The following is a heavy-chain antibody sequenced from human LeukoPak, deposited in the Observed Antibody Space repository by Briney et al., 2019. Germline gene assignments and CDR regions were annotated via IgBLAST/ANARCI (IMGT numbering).Heavy chain of an antibody. CDR3: ALPMH. CDR2: IDPSDGTT. V-gene: IGHV1-46*03. Sequence: GASVKISCKASGYTFTNYLLHWVRQAPGQGLEWTGVIDPSDGTTYYTQRFQGRVTMTRDTSTGTVYMEVSSLTSDDTAVYYCALPMHWGQGTQVAVSS. J-gene: IGHJ4*02. CDR1: GYTFTNYL.